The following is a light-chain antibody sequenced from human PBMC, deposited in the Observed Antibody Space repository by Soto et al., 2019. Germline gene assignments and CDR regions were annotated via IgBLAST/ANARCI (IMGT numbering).Light chain of an antibody. Sequence: DIQMTQSPSTLSASVRDRFTITFRASQSISSWLAWYQQKPGKAPKLLIYKASSLESGVPSRFSGSGSGTEFTLTISSLQPDDFATYYCQQYNSYSWTFGQGTKVDIK. CDR1: QSISSW. J-gene: IGKJ1*01. CDR2: KAS. V-gene: IGKV1-5*03. CDR3: QQYNSYSWT.